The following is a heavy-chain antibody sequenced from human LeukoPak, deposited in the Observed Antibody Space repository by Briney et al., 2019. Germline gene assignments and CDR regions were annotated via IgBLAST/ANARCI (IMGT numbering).Heavy chain of an antibody. D-gene: IGHD2-15*01. CDR1: GFTFSSYS. J-gene: IGHJ4*02. Sequence: GGSLRLSCAASGFTFSSYSMNWVRQAPGKGLEWVSFISSSSSYIYYADSVKGRFTISRDNAKNSLYLQMNSLRAKDTAVYYCARAHRGYCSGGSCYSVDYWGQGTLVTVSS. CDR2: ISSSSSYI. V-gene: IGHV3-21*01. CDR3: ARAHRGYCSGGSCYSVDY.